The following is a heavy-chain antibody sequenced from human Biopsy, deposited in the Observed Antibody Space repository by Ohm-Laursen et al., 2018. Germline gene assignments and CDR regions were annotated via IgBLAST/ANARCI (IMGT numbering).Heavy chain of an antibody. Sequence: EASVKVSCKASGYSFTKYYINWVRQAPGQGLEWMGIINPAGGTTSYAEKFQGRVTLTRGTSTGTVYLELNSLIYEDTALYYCARDETGSSVFGPYYYGMDVWGQGTTVTVSS. V-gene: IGHV1-46*01. CDR1: GYSFTKYY. CDR3: ARDETGSSVFGPYYYGMDV. CDR2: INPAGGTT. D-gene: IGHD3-9*01. J-gene: IGHJ6*02.